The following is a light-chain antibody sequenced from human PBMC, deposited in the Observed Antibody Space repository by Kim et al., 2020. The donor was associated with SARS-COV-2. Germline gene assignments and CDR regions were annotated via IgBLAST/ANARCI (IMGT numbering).Light chain of an antibody. CDR1: QSVSSN. Sequence: VSPGERAPPSCRASQSVSSNLAWYQQKPGQAPRLLIYGASTRATGVPARFSGSGSGTEFTLTILSLQSEDFAIYYCKQYNNWPQTFGQGTKVDIK. J-gene: IGKJ1*01. V-gene: IGKV3-15*01. CDR2: GAS. CDR3: KQYNNWPQT.